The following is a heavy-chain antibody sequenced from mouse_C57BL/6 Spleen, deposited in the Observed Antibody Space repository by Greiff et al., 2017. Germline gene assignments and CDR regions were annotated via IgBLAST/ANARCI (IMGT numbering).Heavy chain of an antibody. CDR1: GFTFSSYA. V-gene: IGHV5-4*03. D-gene: IGHD2-4*01. CDR3: ARAGYDYDGGGFAY. J-gene: IGHJ3*01. CDR2: ISDGGSYT. Sequence: EVKLVESGGGLVKPGGSLKLSCAASGFTFSSYAMSWVRQTPEKRLEWVATISDGGSYTYYPDNVKGRFTISRDNAKNNLYLLMSHLKSEDTAMYYCARAGYDYDGGGFAYWGQGTLVTVSA.